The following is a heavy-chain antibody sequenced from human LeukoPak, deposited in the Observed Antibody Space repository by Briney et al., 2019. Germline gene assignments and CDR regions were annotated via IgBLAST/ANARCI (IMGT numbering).Heavy chain of an antibody. CDR2: INPNSGGT. V-gene: IGHV1-2*02. CDR3: ARGPVVGATLSPYLDY. Sequence: ASVKVSCKASGYTFTGYYMHWVRQAPGQGLEWMGWINPNSGGTNYAQKFQGRVTMTRDTSISTAYMELSRLRSDDTAVYYCARGPVVGATLSPYLDYWGQGTLVTVSS. D-gene: IGHD1-26*01. J-gene: IGHJ4*02. CDR1: GYTFTGYY.